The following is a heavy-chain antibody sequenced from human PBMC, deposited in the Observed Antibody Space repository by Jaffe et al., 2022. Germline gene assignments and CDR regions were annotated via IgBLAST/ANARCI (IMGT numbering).Heavy chain of an antibody. J-gene: IGHJ6*03. CDR2: IIPIFGTA. CDR3: ARGDYYGSGSKYYYYYYYMDV. Sequence: QVQLVQSGAEVKKPGSSVKVSCKASGGTFSSYAISWVRQAPGQGLEWMGGIIPIFGTANYAQKFQGRVTITTDESTSTAYMELSSLRSEDTAVYYCARGDYYGSGSKYYYYYYYMDVWGKGTTVTVSS. V-gene: IGHV1-69*05. CDR1: GGTFSSYA. D-gene: IGHD3-10*01.